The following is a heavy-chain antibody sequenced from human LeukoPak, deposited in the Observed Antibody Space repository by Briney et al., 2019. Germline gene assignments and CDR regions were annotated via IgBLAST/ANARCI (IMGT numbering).Heavy chain of an antibody. V-gene: IGHV3-21*01. D-gene: IGHD2-2*01. CDR3: ARDRDIVVVPAATPNDY. J-gene: IGHJ4*02. CDR1: GFTFSSYS. Sequence: KSGGSLRLSCAASGFTFSSYSMNWVRQAPGKGLEWVSSISSSSSYIYYADSVKGRFTISRDNAKNSLYLQMNSLRAEDTAVYYCARDRDIVVVPAATPNDYWGQGTLVTVSS. CDR2: ISSSSSYI.